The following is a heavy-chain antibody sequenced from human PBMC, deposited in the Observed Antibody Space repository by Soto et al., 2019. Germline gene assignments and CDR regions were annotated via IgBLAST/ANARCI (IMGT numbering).Heavy chain of an antibody. V-gene: IGHV1-69*12. D-gene: IGHD3-22*01. CDR3: ARGGSDYECSGYYQGHV. Sequence: QVQLVQSGAEVKKPGSSVKVSCKSSGGTFSNYGFSWVRQAPGQGLECMGVIVPIFGAEHPQKFQGRVTITADESTITVCMEQRGLRSEDTAVYYCARGGSDYECSGYYQGHVWGQGTTVTVSS. CDR1: GGTFSNYG. CDR2: IVPIFGA. J-gene: IGHJ6*02.